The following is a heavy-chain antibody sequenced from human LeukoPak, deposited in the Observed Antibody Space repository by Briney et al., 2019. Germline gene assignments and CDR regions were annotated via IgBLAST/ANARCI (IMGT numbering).Heavy chain of an antibody. V-gene: IGHV3-33*06. Sequence: GGSLRLSCAASGFTFSSYGMHWVRQAPGKGLEWVAVIWYDGSNKYYADSVKGRFTISRDNSKNTLYLQMNSLRAEDTAVYCCAKDRTWFGELLTLSYFDYWGQGTLVTVSS. CDR3: AKDRTWFGELLTLSYFDY. CDR2: IWYDGSNK. J-gene: IGHJ4*02. CDR1: GFTFSSYG. D-gene: IGHD3-10*01.